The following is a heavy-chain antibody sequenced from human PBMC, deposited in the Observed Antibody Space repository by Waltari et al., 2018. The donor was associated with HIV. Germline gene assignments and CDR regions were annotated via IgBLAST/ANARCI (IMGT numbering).Heavy chain of an antibody. CDR3: ARHIVVVTAEDAFDI. V-gene: IGHV4-34*01. CDR1: GGSFSGYY. D-gene: IGHD2-21*02. J-gene: IGHJ3*02. Sequence: QVQLQQWGAGLLKPSETLSLTCAVYGGSFSGYYWSWIRQPPGKGLEWIGEINHSGSTNYNPSLKSRVTISVDTSKNQFSLKLSSVTAADTAVYYCARHIVVVTAEDAFDIWGQGTMVTVSS. CDR2: INHSGST.